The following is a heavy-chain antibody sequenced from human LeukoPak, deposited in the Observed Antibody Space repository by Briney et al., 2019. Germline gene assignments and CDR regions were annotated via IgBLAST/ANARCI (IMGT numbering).Heavy chain of an antibody. V-gene: IGHV1-69*05. J-gene: IGHJ4*02. CDR1: GGTFSSYA. D-gene: IGHD3-22*01. CDR2: IIPIFGTA. Sequence: SVKVSCKASGGTFSSYAISWVRQAPGQGLEWMGGIIPIFGTANYAQKFQGRVTITTDESTSTAYMELSSLRSEDTAVYYCARGPTRPQSGGYYFYFDYWGQGTLVTVSS. CDR3: ARGPTRPQSGGYYFYFDY.